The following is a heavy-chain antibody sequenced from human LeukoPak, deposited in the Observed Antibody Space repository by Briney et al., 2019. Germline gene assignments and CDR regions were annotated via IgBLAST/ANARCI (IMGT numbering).Heavy chain of an antibody. CDR1: GGSFSGYY. D-gene: IGHD3-3*01. CDR2: INHSGST. V-gene: IGHV4-34*01. CDR3: AGGRPNYDFWSGPSENWFDP. J-gene: IGHJ5*02. Sequence: SETLSLTCAVYGGSFSGYYWSWIRQPPGKGLEWIGEINHSGSTNYNPSLKSRVTISVDTSKNQSSLKLSSVTAADTAVYYCAGGRPNYDFWSGPSENWFDPWGQGTLVTVSS.